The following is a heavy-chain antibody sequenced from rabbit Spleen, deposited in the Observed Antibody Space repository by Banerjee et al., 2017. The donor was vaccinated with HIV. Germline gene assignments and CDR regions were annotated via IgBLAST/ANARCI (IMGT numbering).Heavy chain of an antibody. CDR3: ARDLVGVIGWNFYL. CDR1: GFSFSDRDV. J-gene: IGHJ4*01. V-gene: IGHV1S45*01. CDR2: INAATGKP. D-gene: IGHD1-1*01. Sequence: QEQLVESGGGLVQPEGSLTLTCTASGFSFSDRDVMCWVRQAPGKGLEWVACINAATGKPVYATWAKGRFTISRTSSTTVTLRMTSLTAADRATYFCARDLVGVIGWNFYLWGQGTLVTVS.